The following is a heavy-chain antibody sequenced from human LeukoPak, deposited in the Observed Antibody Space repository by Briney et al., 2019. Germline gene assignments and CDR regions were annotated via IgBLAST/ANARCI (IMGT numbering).Heavy chain of an antibody. J-gene: IGHJ4*02. CDR2: IYYSGST. V-gene: IGHV4-59*01. D-gene: IGHD2-8*01. CDR3: ARGLYNCDY. Sequence: AETVSVTCTVSVGSLSRYYWSWLRQPPGKGLEGVGYIYYSGSTNYNPSLKSRVTLSVDPSKNQSSVKLSSVTAADTAVYYCARGLYNCDYWGQGSLVTVSS. CDR1: VGSLSRYY.